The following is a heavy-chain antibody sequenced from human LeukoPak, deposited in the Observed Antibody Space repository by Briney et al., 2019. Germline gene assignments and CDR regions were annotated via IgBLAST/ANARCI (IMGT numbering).Heavy chain of an antibody. V-gene: IGHV3-43*02. J-gene: IGHJ4*02. CDR2: ISGDGVVT. D-gene: IGHD6-19*01. Sequence: PGGSLRLSCAASGFTFEDHAMHRLRQPPGKGLEWVSLISGDGVVTYYADSVKGRFTISRDNSKNSLYLQINSLRTEDTALYYCAKDMQWLVPFPHYWGQGTLVTVSS. CDR1: GFTFEDHA. CDR3: AKDMQWLVPFPHY.